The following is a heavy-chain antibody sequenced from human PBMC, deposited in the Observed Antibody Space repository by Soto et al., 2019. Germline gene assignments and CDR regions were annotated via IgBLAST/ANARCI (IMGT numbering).Heavy chain of an antibody. Sequence: AAVKVSCKASGYTFTGYYMHWVRQAPGQGLEWMGWINPNSGGTNYAQKLQGRVTMTTDTSTSRAYMELRRLRSDDTAVYYCARDITDHYYDSSGPDDAFDIWGQGTMVTVS. V-gene: IGHV1-2*02. CDR3: ARDITDHYYDSSGPDDAFDI. J-gene: IGHJ3*02. D-gene: IGHD3-22*01. CDR2: INPNSGGT. CDR1: GYTFTGYY.